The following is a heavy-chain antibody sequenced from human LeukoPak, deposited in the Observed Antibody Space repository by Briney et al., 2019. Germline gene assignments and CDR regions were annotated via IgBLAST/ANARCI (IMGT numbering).Heavy chain of an antibody. V-gene: IGHV3-53*01. J-gene: IGHJ4*02. CDR1: GFTFSSYS. Sequence: GGSLRLSCAASGFTFSSYSMSWVRLAPGKGLEWVSVIYSGGSTYYADSVKGRFTISRDNSKNTLYLQMNSLRADDTAVYYCARAPPDNSIQEVQGDYWGQGTLVTVSS. D-gene: IGHD3-3*02. CDR2: IYSGGST. CDR3: ARAPPDNSIQEVQGDY.